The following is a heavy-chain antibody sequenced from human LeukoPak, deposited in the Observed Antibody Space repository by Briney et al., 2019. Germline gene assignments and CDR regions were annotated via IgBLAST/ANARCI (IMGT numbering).Heavy chain of an antibody. CDR3: AKGPPYYYYYMDV. Sequence: PGRSLRLSCAASGFTFSSYGVHWVRQAPGKGLEWVAVISYDGSNKYYADSVKGRFTISRDNSKNTLYLRMNSLRAEDTAVYYCAKGPPYYYYYMDVWGKGTTVTVSS. V-gene: IGHV3-30*18. CDR2: ISYDGSNK. CDR1: GFTFSSYG. J-gene: IGHJ6*03.